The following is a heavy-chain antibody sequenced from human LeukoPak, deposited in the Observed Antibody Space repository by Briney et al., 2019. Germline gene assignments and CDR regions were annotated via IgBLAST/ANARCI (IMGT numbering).Heavy chain of an antibody. CDR1: GSTFSDHY. CDR2: SRNKANSYTT. CDR3: ARGFKGFDM. Sequence: PGGSLRLSCAASGSTFSDHYMDWVRQAPGKGLEWVGRSRNKANSYTTEYAASVKGRFTISRDTSKNSLYLQMNSLKTEDTAVYYCARGFKGFDMWGQGTMVTVFS. J-gene: IGHJ3*02. V-gene: IGHV3-72*01.